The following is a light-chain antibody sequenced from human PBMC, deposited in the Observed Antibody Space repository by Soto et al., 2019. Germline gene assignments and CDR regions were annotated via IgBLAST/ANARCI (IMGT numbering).Light chain of an antibody. CDR2: EDS. CDR3: QSTDSSGTYV. V-gene: IGLV3-25*03. J-gene: IGLJ1*01. Sequence: SYELTQPPSVSVSPGQTARITCSGDALPKQYAYWYQQKPGQAPVAVIYEDSERPSGIPERFSGSSSGTTATLTISGVQAEDEADYYCQSTDSSGTYVFGTGXKLTVL. CDR1: ALPKQY.